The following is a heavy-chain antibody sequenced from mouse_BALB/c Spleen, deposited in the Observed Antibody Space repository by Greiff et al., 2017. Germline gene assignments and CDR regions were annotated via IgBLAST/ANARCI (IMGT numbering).Heavy chain of an antibody. Sequence: VQLQQSGPELVKPGASVKISCKASGYSFTGYYMHWVKQSHVKSLEWIGRINPYNGATSYNQNFKDKASLTVDKSSSTAYMELLSLTSEDSAVYYYARGGSRITTGAWFAYWGQGTLVTVSA. D-gene: IGHD2-4*01. CDR1: GYSFTGYY. J-gene: IGHJ3*01. CDR2: INPYNGAT. V-gene: IGHV1-31*01. CDR3: ARGGSRITTGAWFAY.